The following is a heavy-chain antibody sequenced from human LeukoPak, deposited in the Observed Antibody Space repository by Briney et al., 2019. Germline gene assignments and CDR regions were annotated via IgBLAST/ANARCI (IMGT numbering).Heavy chain of an antibody. Sequence: GGSLRLSCAASGFIFSNSAMSWVRQAPGKGPEWVSSVNGNGDKTYYADSVKGRFTISRDNPKNTLYLQMNSLRAEDTALYYGAKCLPLRSDDYAPFDYWGQGTLVTVSS. CDR3: AKCLPLRSDDYAPFDY. CDR1: GFIFSNSA. J-gene: IGHJ4*02. D-gene: IGHD3-16*01. CDR2: VNGNGDKT. V-gene: IGHV3-23*01.